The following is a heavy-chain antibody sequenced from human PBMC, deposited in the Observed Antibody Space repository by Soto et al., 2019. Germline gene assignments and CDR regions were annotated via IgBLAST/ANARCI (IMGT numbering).Heavy chain of an antibody. D-gene: IGHD2-2*01. V-gene: IGHV5-51*01. CDR3: ARHCSSTSCYHGMDV. CDR1: GYSFTSYW. Sequence: XESLSISCAGSGYSFTSYWIGWVRQMPGKGLEWMRIIYPGDSDTRCSPSFQGQVTISADKSISTAYLQWSSLRASDTAMYYCARHCSSTSCYHGMDVWGQGTTVTVSS. CDR2: IYPGDSDT. J-gene: IGHJ6*02.